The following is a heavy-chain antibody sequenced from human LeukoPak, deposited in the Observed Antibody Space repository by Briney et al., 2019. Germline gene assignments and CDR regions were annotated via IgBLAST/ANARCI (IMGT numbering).Heavy chain of an antibody. CDR2: ISAYNGNT. CDR3: ARQEGNYDILTGYYTDFDY. V-gene: IGHV1-18*01. CDR1: GYTFTSYG. Sequence: ASVKVSCKASGYTFTSYGISWVRQVPGQGLEWMGWISAYNGNTNYAQKLQGRVTMTTDTSTSTAYMELRSLRSDDTAVYYCARQEGNYDILTGYYTDFDYWGQGTLVTVSS. J-gene: IGHJ4*02. D-gene: IGHD3-9*01.